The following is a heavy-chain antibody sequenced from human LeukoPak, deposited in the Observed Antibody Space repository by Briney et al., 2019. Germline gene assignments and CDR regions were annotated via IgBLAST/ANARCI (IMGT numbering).Heavy chain of an antibody. D-gene: IGHD1-26*01. Sequence: GGSLRLSCAASGFTFSSYSMTWVRQAPGKGLEWVSSISSSSAYIYYADSVKGRFTISRDNAKNSLHLQVNSLRAEDTAVYYCARDSVSYRYFDYWGQGTLVTVSS. CDR2: ISSSSAYI. CDR1: GFTFSSYS. V-gene: IGHV3-21*01. CDR3: ARDSVSYRYFDY. J-gene: IGHJ4*02.